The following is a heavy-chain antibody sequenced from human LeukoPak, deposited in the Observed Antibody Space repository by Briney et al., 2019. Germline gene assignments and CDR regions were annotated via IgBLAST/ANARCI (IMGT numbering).Heavy chain of an antibody. J-gene: IGHJ4*02. D-gene: IGHD3-10*01. V-gene: IGHV1-69*06. Sequence: SVKVSCKASGGTFSSYAISWVRQAPGQGREWMGGIIPIFGTADYAQKFQGRVTLTADKSTSTAYKELSSLRSEDSAVYYCARLIAGDFDYWGQGTLVTVSS. CDR1: GGTFSSYA. CDR3: ARLIAGDFDY. CDR2: IIPIFGTA.